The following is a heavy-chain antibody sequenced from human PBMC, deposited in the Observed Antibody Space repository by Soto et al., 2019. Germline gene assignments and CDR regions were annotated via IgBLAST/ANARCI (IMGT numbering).Heavy chain of an antibody. J-gene: IGHJ5*02. Sequence: QVQLVESGGGVVQPGRSLRLSCAASGFTFSSYGMHWVRQAPGKGLEWVAVIWYDGSNKYYADSVKGRFTISRDNSKNTLYLQMNSLRAEDTAVYYCARDLYDSSGYYYLPVPIGFDPWGQGTLVTVSS. CDR2: IWYDGSNK. D-gene: IGHD3-22*01. CDR3: ARDLYDSSGYYYLPVPIGFDP. CDR1: GFTFSSYG. V-gene: IGHV3-33*01.